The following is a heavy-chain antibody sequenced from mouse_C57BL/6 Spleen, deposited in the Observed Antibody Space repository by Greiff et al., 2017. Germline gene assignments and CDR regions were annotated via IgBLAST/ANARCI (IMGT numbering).Heavy chain of an antibody. D-gene: IGHD2-4*01. Sequence: QVQLQQSGAELVKPGASVKISCKASGYAFSSYWMNWVKQRPGKGLEWIGQIYPGDGDTNYNGKFKGKATLTADKSSSTAYMQLSSLTSEDSAVYFCAEGGDYDYPFDYWGQGTTLTVSS. CDR2: IYPGDGDT. V-gene: IGHV1-80*01. CDR1: GYAFSSYW. J-gene: IGHJ2*01. CDR3: AEGGDYDYPFDY.